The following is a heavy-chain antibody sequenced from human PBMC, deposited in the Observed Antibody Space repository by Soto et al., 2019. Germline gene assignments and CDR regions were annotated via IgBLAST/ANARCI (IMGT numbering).Heavy chain of an antibody. V-gene: IGHV3-33*08. CDR3: ARDRITGTTGSYYGLDL. D-gene: IGHD1-20*01. J-gene: IGHJ6*02. Sequence: PGGSLRLSCAASGFTVSSNYMSWVRQAPGKGLEWVAVMWYDGSYEYYTDSVKGRFIISRDNSKNTLYLQMDSLRAEDTAVYYCARDRITGTTGSYYGLDLWGQGTTVTVSS. CDR2: MWYDGSYE. CDR1: GFTVSSNY.